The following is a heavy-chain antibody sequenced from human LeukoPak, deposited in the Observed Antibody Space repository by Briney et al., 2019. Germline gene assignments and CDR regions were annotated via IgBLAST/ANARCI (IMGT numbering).Heavy chain of an antibody. Sequence: SESLSLTCSVSGVSISAYYWSWIRQPAGKGLEWIGRIYPGESIYASENTNYNPSLKSRVSMSGDTSKNQVSLKLRSVTAADTAVYYCARDPTTVTTIFDSWGQGTLVTVSS. CDR2: IYPGESIYASENT. V-gene: IGHV4-4*07. CDR3: ARDPTTVTTIFDS. D-gene: IGHD4-17*01. CDR1: GVSISAYY. J-gene: IGHJ4*02.